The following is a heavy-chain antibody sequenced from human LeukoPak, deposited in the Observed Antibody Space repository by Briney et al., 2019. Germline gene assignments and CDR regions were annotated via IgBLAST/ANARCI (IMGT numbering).Heavy chain of an antibody. J-gene: IGHJ4*02. Sequence: GESLKISCTGSGYDVTNNWIGWVRQMPGKGLEWMGIIYPGDSDTRYSPSFQGQVTISADKSVSTAYLQWSSLKASDTAMYYCARGIAEAAVTKFGYWGQGTLVTVSS. CDR2: IYPGDSDT. CDR1: GYDVTNNW. V-gene: IGHV5-51*01. CDR3: ARGIAEAAVTKFGY. D-gene: IGHD6-13*01.